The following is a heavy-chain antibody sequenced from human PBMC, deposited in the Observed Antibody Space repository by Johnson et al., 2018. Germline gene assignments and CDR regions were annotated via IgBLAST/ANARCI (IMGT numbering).Heavy chain of an antibody. Sequence: QVQLVESGGGVVQXGRSLRLSCAASGFTFSSYAMHWVRQAPGKGLEWVAVISYDGSNKYYADSVKGRFTISSDNSKNTLYLQMNSLRAEDTAVYYCARDSCAYSSSCQKVAFDIWGQGAMVTVSS. CDR2: ISYDGSNK. D-gene: IGHD6-13*01. CDR1: GFTFSSYA. CDR3: ARDSCAYSSSCQKVAFDI. J-gene: IGHJ3*02. V-gene: IGHV3-30-3*01.